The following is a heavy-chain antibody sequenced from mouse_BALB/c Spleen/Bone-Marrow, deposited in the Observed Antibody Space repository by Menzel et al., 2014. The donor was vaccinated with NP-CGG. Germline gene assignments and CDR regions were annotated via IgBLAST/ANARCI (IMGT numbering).Heavy chain of an antibody. Sequence: VQLQQSGAELAKPGASVKVSCKASGYTFTSYWMHWVKQRPGQGLEWIGYINPSTGYTEYNQKFKDKATLTADKSSSTAYMQLSSLTSEDSAVYYCARSNYYGSKDYWGQGTTLTVSS. V-gene: IGHV1-7*01. CDR3: ARSNYYGSKDY. D-gene: IGHD1-1*01. CDR1: GYTFTSYW. J-gene: IGHJ2*01. CDR2: INPSTGYT.